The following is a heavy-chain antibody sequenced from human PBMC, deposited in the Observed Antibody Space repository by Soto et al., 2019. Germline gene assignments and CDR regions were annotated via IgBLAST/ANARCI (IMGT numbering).Heavy chain of an antibody. CDR3: ASDPVDSSSPYYYYGMDX. V-gene: IGHV1-2*02. CDR2: INPNSGGT. CDR1: GYTFTGYY. J-gene: IGHJ6*02. D-gene: IGHD6-6*01. Sequence: ASVKVSCKASGYTFTGYYMHWVRQAPGQGLEWMGLINPNSGGTNYAQKFQGRVTMTRDTSISTAYMELSRLRSDDTAVYYCASDPVDSSSPYYYYGMDXWGQGTTVTVS.